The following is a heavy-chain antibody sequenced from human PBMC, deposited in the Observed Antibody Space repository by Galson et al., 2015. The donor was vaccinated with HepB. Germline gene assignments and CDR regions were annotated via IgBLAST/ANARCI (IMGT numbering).Heavy chain of an antibody. J-gene: IGHJ6*02. V-gene: IGHV1-18*04. CDR1: GYTFTSYG. Sequence: SVKVSCKASGYTFTSYGISWVRQAPGQGLEWMGWISAYNGNTNYAQKLQGRVTMTTDTSTSTAYMELRSLRSNDTAVYYCASFDDYYYYGMDVWGQGTTVTVSS. CDR2: ISAYNGNT. CDR3: ASFDDYYYYGMDV.